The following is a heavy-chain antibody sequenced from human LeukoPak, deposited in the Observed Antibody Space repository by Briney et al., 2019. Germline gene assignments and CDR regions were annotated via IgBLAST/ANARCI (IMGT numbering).Heavy chain of an antibody. J-gene: IGHJ4*02. Sequence: XGSLRLSCAASGFTVSSNYMSWVRQAXGKGLEWLSVIYNGGSTYYSDSVKGRFTISRDNSKNTLYLQMNSLRAEDTAVYYCARGVGDTSFDYWGQGTLVTVSS. D-gene: IGHD2-21*02. V-gene: IGHV3-53*01. CDR1: GFTVSSNY. CDR3: ARGVGDTSFDY. CDR2: IYNGGST.